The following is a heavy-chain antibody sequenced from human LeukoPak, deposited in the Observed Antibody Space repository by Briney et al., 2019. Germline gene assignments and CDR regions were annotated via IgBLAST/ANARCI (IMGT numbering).Heavy chain of an antibody. CDR1: GYTFTGYY. CDR3: ARCVGDPLGGGAYYYYMDV. Sequence: ASVKVSCKASGYTFTGYYMHWVRQAPGQGLEWMGWINPNSGGTNYAQKFQGRVTMTRDTSISTAYMELSRLRSDDTAVYYCARCVGDPLGGGAYYYYMDVWGKGTTVTVSS. V-gene: IGHV1-2*02. CDR2: INPNSGGT. J-gene: IGHJ6*03. D-gene: IGHD2-21*01.